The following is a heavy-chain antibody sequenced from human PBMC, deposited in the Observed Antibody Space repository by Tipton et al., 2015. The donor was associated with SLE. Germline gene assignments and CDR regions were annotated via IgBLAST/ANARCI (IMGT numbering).Heavy chain of an antibody. D-gene: IGHD6-6*01. J-gene: IGHJ3*02. Sequence: TLSLTCTVSGGSIRSYYWSWIRQPPGKGLEWIGYFYYSGGTNYNPSLKSRVTISVDTSKNQFSLKLSSVTAADTAVYYCASGAARRGFDIWCQGTMVTVSS. CDR1: GGSIRSYY. V-gene: IGHV4-59*01. CDR2: FYYSGGT. CDR3: ASGAARRGFDI.